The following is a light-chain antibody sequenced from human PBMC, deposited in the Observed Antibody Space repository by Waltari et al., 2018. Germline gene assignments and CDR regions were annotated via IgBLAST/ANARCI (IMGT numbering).Light chain of an antibody. V-gene: IGLV1-40*01. J-gene: IGLJ2*01. CDR1: RSHIGAGYD. CDR3: QSFDNSLSGVV. Sequence: QSVLTQPPSVSGAPGQRVTISCTGSRSHIGAGYDVHLYQQLPGTAPKLLIYDNRSRPSGVPDRFSGSKSGTSASLAITGLQAEDEAAYYCQSFDNSLSGVVFGGGTKLTVL. CDR2: DNR.